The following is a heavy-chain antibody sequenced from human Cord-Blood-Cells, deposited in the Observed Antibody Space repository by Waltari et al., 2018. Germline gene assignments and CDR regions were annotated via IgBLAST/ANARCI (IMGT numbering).Heavy chain of an antibody. Sequence: AESGGGLVQPGRSLRLSCTASGFTFGDSAMSWFRQAPGKGLEWVGFIRSKAYGGTTEYAASVKGRFTISRDDSKSIAYLQMNSLKTEDTAVYYCWTYDILTCYFDYWGQGTLVTVSS. V-gene: IGHV3-49*03. CDR3: WTYDILTCYFDY. J-gene: IGHJ4*02. CDR1: GFTFGDSA. D-gene: IGHD3-9*01. CDR2: IRSKAYGGTT.